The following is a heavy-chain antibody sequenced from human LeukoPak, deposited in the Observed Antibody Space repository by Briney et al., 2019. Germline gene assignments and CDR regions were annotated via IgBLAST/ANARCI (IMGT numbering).Heavy chain of an antibody. J-gene: IGHJ5*02. CDR2: IHTSGST. D-gene: IGHD3-22*01. CDR3: ARDRYYYDSSGYYAWFDP. Sequence: SETLSLTCTVSGVSISSSNSYWGWIRQPAGKGLEWIGRIHTSGSTNYNPSLKSRVTMSEDTSKNQFSLKLSSVSAADTAVYYCARDRYYYDSSGYYAWFDPWGQGTLVTVSS. CDR1: GVSISSSNSY. V-gene: IGHV4-61*02.